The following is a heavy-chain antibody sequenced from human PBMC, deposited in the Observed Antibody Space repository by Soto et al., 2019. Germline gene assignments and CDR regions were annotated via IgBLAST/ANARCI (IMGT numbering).Heavy chain of an antibody. V-gene: IGHV2-5*02. CDR3: AHGSCTSADCYPNPYLDY. J-gene: IGHJ4*02. CDR2: IYWDGDE. CDR1: GFSHSTSAEG. Sequence: QITLEESGPTLVKPTQTLTLTCTFSGFSHSTSAEGVGWIRQPPGKALEWLALIYWDGDERYSPSLKSRLTITKDTSKNQVVLTMTNMDPADTATYSCAHGSCTSADCYPNPYLDYWGQGILVTVSS. D-gene: IGHD2-2*01.